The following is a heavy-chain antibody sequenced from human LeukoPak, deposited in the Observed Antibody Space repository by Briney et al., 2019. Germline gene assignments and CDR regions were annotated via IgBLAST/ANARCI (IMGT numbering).Heavy chain of an antibody. CDR3: ARHRDGYNRPLDY. D-gene: IGHD5-24*01. V-gene: IGHV4-39*01. Sequence: KPSETLSLTCTVPGGSISSSGHYWGWIRQPPGKGLEWIGSLHYSGSTYHNPSLKSRITISADTSNNQFSLKLSSVAAADTAVYYCARHRDGYNRPLDYWGQGTLVTVSS. J-gene: IGHJ4*02. CDR2: LHYSGST. CDR1: GGSISSSGHY.